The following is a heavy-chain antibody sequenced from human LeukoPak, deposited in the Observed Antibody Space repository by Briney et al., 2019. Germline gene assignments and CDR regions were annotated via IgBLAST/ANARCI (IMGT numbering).Heavy chain of an antibody. J-gene: IGHJ4*02. V-gene: IGHV4-61*01. CDR1: GGSVSSGSYY. CDR2: IYYSGST. D-gene: IGHD2-2*01. Sequence: PSETLSLTCTVSGGSVSSGSYYWSWIRQPPGKGLEWIGYIYYSGSTNYNPSFRSRVTISVDTSKNQFSLKLSSVTAADTAVYYCARELVVVPAAMSIYYFDYWGQGTLVTVSS. CDR3: ARELVVVPAAMSIYYFDY.